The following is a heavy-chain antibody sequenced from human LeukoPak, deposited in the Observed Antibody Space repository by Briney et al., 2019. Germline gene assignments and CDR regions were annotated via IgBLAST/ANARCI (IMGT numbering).Heavy chain of an antibody. CDR3: AGQHDGNGYYFY. CDR1: GNSITSTYY. Sequence: SETLSLTCAVTGNSITSTYYWGWIRQPPGKGLEWIGSIYHSGSTYYNPSLKSRVTISVDTSKYRFSLKLRSVTAADTAMYYCAGQHDGNGYYFYWGQGTLVTVSS. V-gene: IGHV4-38-2*01. D-gene: IGHD3-22*01. J-gene: IGHJ4*02. CDR2: IYHSGST.